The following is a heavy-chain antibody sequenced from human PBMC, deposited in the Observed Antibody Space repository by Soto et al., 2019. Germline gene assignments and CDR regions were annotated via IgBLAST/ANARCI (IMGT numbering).Heavy chain of an antibody. CDR3: AKGPDGSGYYHNWFDS. CDR1: GFRFSDYA. Sequence: EVHLLESGGALVQPGGSLTLSCAASGFRFSDYAMSWVRQAPGKGLEWVSSISRTGDSAYYADAVKGRFAISRDRSKNRLSLPMNSLRVEDTAVYYCAKGPDGSGYYHNWFDSWGQGTLITVSS. CDR2: ISRTGDSA. V-gene: IGHV3-23*01. J-gene: IGHJ5*01. D-gene: IGHD3-22*01.